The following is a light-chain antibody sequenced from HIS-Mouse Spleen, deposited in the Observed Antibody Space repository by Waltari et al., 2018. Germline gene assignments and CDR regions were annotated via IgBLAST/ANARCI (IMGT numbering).Light chain of an antibody. CDR1: ALPKKY. CDR3: YSTDSSGNHRV. J-gene: IGLJ2*01. V-gene: IGLV3-10*01. CDR2: EDS. Sequence: SYELTQPPSVSVSPGQTARIPCSGDALPKKYASWYQQKSGQAPVLAIYEDSKRPSGIPERFSGSSSGTMATLTISGAQVEDEADYYCYSTDSSGNHRVFGGGTKLTVL.